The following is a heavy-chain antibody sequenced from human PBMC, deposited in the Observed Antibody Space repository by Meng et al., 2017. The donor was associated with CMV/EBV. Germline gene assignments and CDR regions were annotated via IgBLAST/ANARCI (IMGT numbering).Heavy chain of an antibody. Sequence: GESLKISCAASGFTFSSYAMHWVRQAPGKGLEWVAVISYDGSNKYYVDSVKGRFTISRDNSKNTLYLQMNSLRAEDTAVYYCARDLNWNYVRGAFDIWGQGTMVTVSS. CDR3: ARDLNWNYVRGAFDI. J-gene: IGHJ3*02. V-gene: IGHV3-30-3*01. D-gene: IGHD1-7*01. CDR1: GFTFSSYA. CDR2: ISYDGSNK.